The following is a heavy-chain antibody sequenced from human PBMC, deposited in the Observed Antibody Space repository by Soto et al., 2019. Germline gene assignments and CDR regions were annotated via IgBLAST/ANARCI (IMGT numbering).Heavy chain of an antibody. CDR3: ARDTEYCTNGVCRCYFDY. J-gene: IGHJ4*02. CDR2: IKQDGSEK. CDR1: GFTFSSYW. Sequence: GGSLRLSCAASGFTFSSYWMSWVRQAPGKGLEWVANIKQDGSEKYYVDSVKGRFTISRDNAKNSLYLQMNSLRAEDTAVYYCARDTEYCTNGVCRCYFDYWGQGTLVTVSS. D-gene: IGHD2-8*01. V-gene: IGHV3-7*01.